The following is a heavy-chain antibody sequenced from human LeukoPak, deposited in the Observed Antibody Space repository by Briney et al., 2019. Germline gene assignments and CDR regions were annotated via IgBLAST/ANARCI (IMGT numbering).Heavy chain of an antibody. CDR2: IWYDGSNK. Sequence: PGGTLRLACAASGFTFSSYGMHWVRQAPGKGLEWVAVIWYDGSNKYYADSVEGRFTISRDNSKNTLYMQMSSLRAEDTAVYYCAKEFNRGLPDYWGQGTLVTVPS. CDR3: AKEFNRGLPDY. V-gene: IGHV3-30*02. D-gene: IGHD2-21*01. J-gene: IGHJ4*02. CDR1: GFTFSSYG.